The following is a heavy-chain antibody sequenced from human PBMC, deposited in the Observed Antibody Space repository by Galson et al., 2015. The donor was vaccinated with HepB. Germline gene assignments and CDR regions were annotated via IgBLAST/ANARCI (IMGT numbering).Heavy chain of an antibody. J-gene: IGHJ5*02. V-gene: IGHV3-48*03. CDR2: ISSSGSTI. CDR1: GFTFSSYE. D-gene: IGHD6-19*01. Sequence: SLRLSCAASGFTFSSYEMNWVRQAPGKGLEWVSYISSSGSTIYYADSVRGRFTISRDNAKNSLYLQTNSLRAEDTAVYYCARVGAVVSSRTRFDPWGQGTLVTVSS. CDR3: ARVGAVVSSRTRFDP.